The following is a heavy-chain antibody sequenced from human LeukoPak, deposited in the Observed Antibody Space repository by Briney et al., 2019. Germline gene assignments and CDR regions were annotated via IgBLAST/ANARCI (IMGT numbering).Heavy chain of an antibody. Sequence: SETLSLTCTVSGGSISSYYWSWIRQPPGKGLEWIGSIYHSGSTYYNPSLKSRVTISVDTSKNQFSLKLSSVTAADTAVYYCARHLGYDILMNDAFDIWGQGTMVTVSS. CDR2: IYHSGST. D-gene: IGHD3-9*01. J-gene: IGHJ3*02. CDR1: GGSISSYY. CDR3: ARHLGYDILMNDAFDI. V-gene: IGHV4-59*08.